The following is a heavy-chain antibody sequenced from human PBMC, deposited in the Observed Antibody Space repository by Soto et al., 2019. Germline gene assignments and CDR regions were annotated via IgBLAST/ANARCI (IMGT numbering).Heavy chain of an antibody. J-gene: IGHJ5*02. CDR3: AGFKEGNILGLLWLDP. V-gene: IGHV3-11*01. D-gene: IGHD2-15*01. CDR1: GVDFRGSY. CDR2: ISDTGRTI. Sequence: QLEESGGALVEPGGSLRLSCVASGVDFRGSYMNWIRQAPGKGLEWISYISDTGRTIHYADSVKGRFVISRDNSKDSLYLKINDLRADDTAVYYCAGFKEGNILGLLWLDPWGQGTRVTVSS.